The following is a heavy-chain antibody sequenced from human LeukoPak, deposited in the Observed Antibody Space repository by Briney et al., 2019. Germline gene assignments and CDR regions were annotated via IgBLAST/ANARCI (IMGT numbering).Heavy chain of an antibody. CDR3: ARSYGSGTPFDC. V-gene: IGHV3-23*01. D-gene: IGHD3-10*01. Sequence: GGSLRLSCAASGFTFSSYAMSWVRQAPGKGLEWVSAISGSGGSTYYADSVKGRFTISRDNARNSLYLQMNSLRAEDTAVYYCARSYGSGTPFDCWGQGTLVTVSS. CDR1: GFTFSSYA. J-gene: IGHJ4*02. CDR2: ISGSGGST.